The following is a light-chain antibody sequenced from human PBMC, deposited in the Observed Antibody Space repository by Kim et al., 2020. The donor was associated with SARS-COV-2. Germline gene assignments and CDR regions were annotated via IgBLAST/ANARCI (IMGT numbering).Light chain of an antibody. Sequence: VVRQSPATLSLSPGERATLSCRASQSVDTYLAWYQQKPGQAPRLLIYDASKRATGIPARFRGSGSGTDFTLTIGTLEPEDSAVYYCQQRGNFGQGTRLEIK. V-gene: IGKV3-11*01. CDR3: QQRGN. CDR1: QSVDTY. CDR2: DAS. J-gene: IGKJ5*01.